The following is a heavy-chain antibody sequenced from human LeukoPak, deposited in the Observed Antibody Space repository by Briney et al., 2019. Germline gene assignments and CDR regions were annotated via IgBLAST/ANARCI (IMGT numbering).Heavy chain of an antibody. CDR2: FYYSGIT. CDR1: GASISSYY. J-gene: IGHJ5*02. Sequence: SETLSLTCSVSGASISSYYYNWIRQPPGRGLERIGFFYYSGITNYNPSLKSRVTMSVDTSKNQFSLRLSSVTAADTAVYYCARVLLSSGYSTWGQGTLVTVSS. CDR3: ARVLLSSGYST. D-gene: IGHD3-22*01. V-gene: IGHV4-59*01.